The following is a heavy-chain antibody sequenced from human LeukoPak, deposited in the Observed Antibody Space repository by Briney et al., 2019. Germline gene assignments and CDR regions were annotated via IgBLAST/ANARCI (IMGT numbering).Heavy chain of an antibody. CDR2: IYSGGST. Sequence: GGSLRLSCAASGFTVSSNYMSWVRQAPGKGLEWVSVIYSGGSTYYADSVKGRFTISRDNSKNTLYLQMNSQRAEDTAVYYCARELTPDYYYYYGMDVWGQGTTVTVSS. V-gene: IGHV3-66*01. CDR3: ARELTPDYYYYYGMDV. CDR1: GFTVSSNY. J-gene: IGHJ6*02.